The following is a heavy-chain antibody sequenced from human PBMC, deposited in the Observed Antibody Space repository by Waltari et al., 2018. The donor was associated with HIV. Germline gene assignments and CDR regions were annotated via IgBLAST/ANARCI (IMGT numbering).Heavy chain of an antibody. D-gene: IGHD6-6*01. J-gene: IGHJ6*02. V-gene: IGHV3-48*01. CDR1: GFTFSSYS. CDR2: ISSSSSTI. CDR3: ARVLAARLPQRYGMDV. Sequence: EVQLVESGGGLVQPGGSLRLSCAASGFTFSSYSMNWVRQAPGKGLEWVSYISSSSSTIYYADSVKGRFTISRDNAKNSLYLQMNSLRAEDTAVYYCARVLAARLPQRYGMDVWGQGTTVTVSS.